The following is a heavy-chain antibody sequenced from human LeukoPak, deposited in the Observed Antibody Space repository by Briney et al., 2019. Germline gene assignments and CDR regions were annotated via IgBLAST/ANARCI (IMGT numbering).Heavy chain of an antibody. J-gene: IGHJ3*02. Sequence: GASVKVSCKASGGTFSSYAISWVRQAPGQGLEWMGRIIPILGIANYAQKFQGRVTITADKSTSTAYMELSSLRSEDTAVYYCARDQGDIVVVVAVAFDIWGQGTTVTVSS. CDR2: IIPILGIA. CDR3: ARDQGDIVVVVAVAFDI. CDR1: GGTFSSYA. D-gene: IGHD2-15*01. V-gene: IGHV1-69*04.